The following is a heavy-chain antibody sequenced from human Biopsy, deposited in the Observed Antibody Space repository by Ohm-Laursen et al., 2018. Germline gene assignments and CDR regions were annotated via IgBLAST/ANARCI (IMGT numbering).Heavy chain of an antibody. J-gene: IGHJ3*02. CDR2: ISYSRDT. D-gene: IGHD6-19*01. V-gene: IGHV4-59*08. CDR1: GGSISGSS. Sequence: GTLSLTCPVSGGSISGSSWSWIRQAPGKGLEWIGYISYSRDTNYNPSLKSRITISVDTSKNQFSLKLTSVTAADTAAYYCAKHGSGWTGDDAFHIWGQGTMVTVSS. CDR3: AKHGSGWTGDDAFHI.